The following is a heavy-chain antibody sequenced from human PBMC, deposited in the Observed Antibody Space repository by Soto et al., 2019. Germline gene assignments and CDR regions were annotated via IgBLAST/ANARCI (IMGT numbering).Heavy chain of an antibody. CDR2: ISYDGNNK. CDR1: GFIFSGYS. D-gene: IGHD3-3*01. CDR3: VRASDGYYAFDY. Sequence: QVQLVESGGGVVQPGRSLRLSCAASGFIFSGYSMHWVRQAPGKGLEWVAVISYDGNNKNYADSVKGRFTISRDSSKSTLNLQMNSLRAEDTAVYYCVRASDGYYAFDYWSQGTLVTVSS. V-gene: IGHV3-30-3*01. J-gene: IGHJ4*02.